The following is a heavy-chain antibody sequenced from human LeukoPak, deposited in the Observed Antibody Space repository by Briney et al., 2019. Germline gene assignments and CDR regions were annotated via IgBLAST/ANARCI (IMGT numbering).Heavy chain of an antibody. CDR3: ARVEGYCSSTSCYPGNWFDP. CDR2: INPNSGGT. D-gene: IGHD2-2*01. V-gene: IGHV1-2*06. Sequence: ASVKVSCKASGCTFTGYYMHWVRQAPGQGLEWMGRINPNSGGTNYAQKFQGRVTMTRDTSISTAYMELSRLRSDDTAVYYCARVEGYCSSTSCYPGNWFDPWGQGTLVTVSS. CDR1: GCTFTGYY. J-gene: IGHJ5*02.